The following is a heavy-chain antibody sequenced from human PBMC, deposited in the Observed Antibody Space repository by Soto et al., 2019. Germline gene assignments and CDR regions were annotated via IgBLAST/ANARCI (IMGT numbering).Heavy chain of an antibody. CDR2: ISGSGGST. V-gene: IGHV3-23*01. J-gene: IGHJ4*02. CDR3: XXXXXXXXXXIDY. Sequence: EVQLLESGGGLVQPGGSLRLSCAASGFTFSNYAVTWXXXXXXXXXEWVSTISGSGGSTYYADSVKGRFTISRDNXXXXXXXXXXXXXXXXXXXXXXXXXXXXXXXXIDYWGQGTLVTVSS. CDR1: GFTFSNYA.